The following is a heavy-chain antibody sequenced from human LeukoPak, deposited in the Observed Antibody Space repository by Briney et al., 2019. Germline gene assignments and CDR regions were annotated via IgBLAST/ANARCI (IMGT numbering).Heavy chain of an antibody. J-gene: IGHJ4*02. D-gene: IGHD6-13*01. Sequence: PGGSLRLSCAVSGGTTDDYGMRWVRQAPGRGVEWVAGINWDGTNTYYAESVKGRFTISRDSAEKSLYLHMNSLRDDDTAFYYCVKDLSSNWYSSDYWGQGTLVTVSS. V-gene: IGHV3-20*04. CDR3: VKDLSSNWYSSDY. CDR2: INWDGTNT. CDR1: GGTTDDYG.